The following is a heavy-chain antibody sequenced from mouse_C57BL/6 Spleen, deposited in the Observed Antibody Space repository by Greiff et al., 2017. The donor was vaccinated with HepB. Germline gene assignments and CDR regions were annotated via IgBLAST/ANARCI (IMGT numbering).Heavy chain of an antibody. Sequence: VQLQQSGPELVKPGASVKISCKASGYSFTGYYMNWVKQSPEKSLEWIGEINPSTGGTTYNQKFKAKATLTVDKSSSTAYMQLKSLTSEDSAVYYCARDYYGSSYGFYAMDYWGQGTSVTVSS. J-gene: IGHJ4*01. D-gene: IGHD1-1*01. V-gene: IGHV1-42*01. CDR1: GYSFTGYY. CDR2: INPSTGGT. CDR3: ARDYYGSSYGFYAMDY.